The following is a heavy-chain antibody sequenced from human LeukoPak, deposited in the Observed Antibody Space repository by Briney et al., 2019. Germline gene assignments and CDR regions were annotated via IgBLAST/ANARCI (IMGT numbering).Heavy chain of an antibody. CDR2: ISTDGNDK. D-gene: IGHD5/OR15-5a*01. J-gene: IGHJ4*02. Sequence: GGSLRLSCAASGFTFSGYAMHWVRQAPGKGLEWLTVISTDGNDKHYADSVKGRFTVSRDNSKDTLFLQMNNLRTEDTAVYYCAKDKSVSADYYFDYWGQGTLVTVSS. CDR3: AKDKSVSADYYFDY. CDR1: GFTFSGYA. V-gene: IGHV3-30*04.